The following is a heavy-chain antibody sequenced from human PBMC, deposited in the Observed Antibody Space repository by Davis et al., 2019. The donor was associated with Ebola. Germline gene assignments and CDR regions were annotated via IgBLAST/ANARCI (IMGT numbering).Heavy chain of an antibody. J-gene: IGHJ4*02. Sequence: PSETLSLTCTVSGGSISSYYWSWIRQPAGKGLEWIGRIYTSGSTNYNPSLKSRVTMSVDTSKNQFSLKLSSVTAADTAVYYCARDGIQLWLRGFDYWGQGTLVTVSS. CDR2: IYTSGST. CDR1: GGSISSYY. V-gene: IGHV4-4*07. CDR3: ARDGIQLWLRGFDY. D-gene: IGHD5-18*01.